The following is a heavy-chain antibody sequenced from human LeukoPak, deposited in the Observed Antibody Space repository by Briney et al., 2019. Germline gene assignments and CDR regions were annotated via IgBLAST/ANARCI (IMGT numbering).Heavy chain of an antibody. Sequence: SGGSLRLSCAASGFTFSSYAMSWVRQAPGKGLEWVSAISGSGGSTYYADSVKGRFTISRDNSKNTLYLQMNSLRAEDTAVYYCAKIAPKRATPRGGVLDYWGRGTLVTVSS. V-gene: IGHV3-23*01. D-gene: IGHD1-26*01. CDR1: GFTFSSYA. CDR2: ISGSGGST. J-gene: IGHJ4*02. CDR3: AKIAPKRATPRGGVLDY.